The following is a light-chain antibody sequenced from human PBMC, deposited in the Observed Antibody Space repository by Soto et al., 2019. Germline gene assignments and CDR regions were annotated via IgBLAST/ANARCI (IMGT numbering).Light chain of an antibody. V-gene: IGKV3-20*01. CDR3: QHYGSSTRT. Sequence: EILFTQSPGTLSLSPGERSTLSCRASQSVSANYLAWYQHKPGQAPRLIIYDASKRATGVPLRFRGSGAGTDCTRTISRLEPEDVRLDYCQHYGSSTRTFGQGTRLEIK. CDR1: QSVSANY. J-gene: IGKJ5*01. CDR2: DAS.